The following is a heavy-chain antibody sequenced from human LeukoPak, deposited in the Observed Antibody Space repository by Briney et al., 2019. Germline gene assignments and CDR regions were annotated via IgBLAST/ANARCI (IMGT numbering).Heavy chain of an antibody. D-gene: IGHD3-10*01. CDR3: AKDPPSGWRDAFDI. Sequence: SETLSLTCTVSGGSISSSSYYWGWIRQPPGKGLEWIGSIYYSGSTYYNPSLKSRVTISVDTSKNQFSLKLSSVTAADTAVYYCAKDPPSGWRDAFDIWGQGTMVTVSS. CDR2: IYYSGST. V-gene: IGHV4-39*02. CDR1: GGSISSSSYY. J-gene: IGHJ3*02.